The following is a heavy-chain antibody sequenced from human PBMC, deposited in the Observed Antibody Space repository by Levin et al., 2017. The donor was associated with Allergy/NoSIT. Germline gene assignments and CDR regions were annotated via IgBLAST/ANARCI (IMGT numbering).Heavy chain of an antibody. Sequence: GSLRLSCAVYGGSFSGYYWSWIRQPPGKGLEWIGEINHSGSTNYNPSLKSRVTISVDTSKNQFSLKLSSVTAADTAVYYCARGPTFEGYSNGSYFDYWGQGTLVTVSS. CDR2: INHSGST. V-gene: IGHV4-34*01. CDR1: GGSFSGYY. J-gene: IGHJ4*02. D-gene: IGHD6-25*01. CDR3: ARGPTFEGYSNGSYFDY.